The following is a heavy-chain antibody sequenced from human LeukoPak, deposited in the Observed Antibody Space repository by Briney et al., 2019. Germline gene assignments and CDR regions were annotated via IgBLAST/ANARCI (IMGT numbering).Heavy chain of an antibody. CDR2: IYYGGST. J-gene: IGHJ4*02. CDR1: GGSISSTSYY. V-gene: IGHV4-39*01. D-gene: IGHD3-10*01. CDR3: ARQTGAVTMVRGVDF. Sequence: SETLSLTCTFSGGSISSTSYYWGWIRQPPGKGLEWIGSIYYGGSTYYNPSLKSRVTIFVDTSKNQFSLRLNSVTAADTAEYYCARQTGAVTMVRGVDFWGQGTLVTVSS.